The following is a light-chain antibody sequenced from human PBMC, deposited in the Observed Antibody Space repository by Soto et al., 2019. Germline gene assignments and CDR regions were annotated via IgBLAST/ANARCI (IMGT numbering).Light chain of an antibody. CDR3: QHYSAFSVT. J-gene: IGKJ1*01. CDR2: KAS. V-gene: IGKV1-5*03. Sequence: DIQMTQSPSTLSASVEDRVTITCRASQSIGDLLAWYQQKPGEAHKLLIYKASYLESGVPSRFSGSGSGTEFTLTIRSLQPEDLATYYCQHYSAFSVTFGQGTKVDI. CDR1: QSIGDL.